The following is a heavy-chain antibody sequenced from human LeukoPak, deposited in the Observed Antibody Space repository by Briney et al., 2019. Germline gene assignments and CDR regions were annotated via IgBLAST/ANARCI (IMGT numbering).Heavy chain of an antibody. CDR3: ARDQSRRAIIRGPFGY. V-gene: IGHV4-34*01. CDR2: INHSGST. Sequence: PSETLSLTYAVYGGSFSGYYWSWIPQPPGKGLEWIGEINHSGSTNYNPSLKSRVTISVDTSKNQFSLKLSSVTAADTAVYYCARDQSRRAIIRGPFGYWGQGTLVTVSS. D-gene: IGHD3-16*01. CDR1: GGSFSGYY. J-gene: IGHJ4*02.